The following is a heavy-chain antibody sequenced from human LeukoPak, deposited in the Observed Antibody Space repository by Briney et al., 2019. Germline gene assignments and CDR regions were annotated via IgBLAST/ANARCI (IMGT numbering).Heavy chain of an antibody. CDR3: ARGSGWVGAPQGYYFDY. CDR1: GFSFSIYS. CDR2: ITTTNTTI. V-gene: IGHV3-48*04. Sequence: GGSLRLSCAASGFSFSIYSMDWVRQAPGKGLEWVSYITTTNTTIYYADSVKGRFTISRDNAKNSLYLQMNSLRAEDTAVYYCARGSGWVGAPQGYYFDYWGQGTLATVSS. J-gene: IGHJ4*02. D-gene: IGHD1-26*01.